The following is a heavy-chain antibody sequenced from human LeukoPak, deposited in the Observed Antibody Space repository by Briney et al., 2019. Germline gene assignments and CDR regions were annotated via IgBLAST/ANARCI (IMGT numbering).Heavy chain of an antibody. CDR1: GFTFSSYW. Sequence: GGSLRLSCTASGFTFSSYWMSWVRQAPGKGLEWVANINKDGSEKYYVDSVKGRFTISRDNAKNSLYLQMNSLRAEDTAVYYCARDIVATMNNWFDPWGQGTLVTVSS. J-gene: IGHJ5*02. V-gene: IGHV3-7*01. D-gene: IGHD5-12*01. CDR3: ARDIVATMNNWFDP. CDR2: INKDGSEK.